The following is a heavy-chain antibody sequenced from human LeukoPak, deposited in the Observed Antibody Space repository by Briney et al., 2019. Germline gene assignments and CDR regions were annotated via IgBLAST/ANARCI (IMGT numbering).Heavy chain of an antibody. V-gene: IGHV1-8*03. CDR2: MNPKSGDT. D-gene: IGHD3-10*01. CDR3: ARDGRGSSSSWFDP. CDR1: GYSFTNYD. J-gene: IGHJ5*02. Sequence: ASVKVSCKASGYSFTNYDINWVRQATGQGLEWMGWMNPKSGDTGYSQKFQGRVFITRDTSINTAYMELSSLGSDDTAVYYCARDGRGSSSSWFDPWGQGTLGIVSS.